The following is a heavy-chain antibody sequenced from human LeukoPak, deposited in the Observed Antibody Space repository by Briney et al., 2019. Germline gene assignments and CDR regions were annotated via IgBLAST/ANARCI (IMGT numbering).Heavy chain of an antibody. Sequence: SETLSLTCTVSSGSISSYYWSWMRQPPGKGLEWLGYIFYSGSTDYNPSIKSRVTISVDTSKNQFSLKLNSVTAADTAVYYCARSLTGNFDYWGQGTLVTVSS. V-gene: IGHV4-59*01. J-gene: IGHJ4*02. CDR3: ARSLTGNFDY. CDR1: SGSISSYY. D-gene: IGHD3-9*01. CDR2: IFYSGST.